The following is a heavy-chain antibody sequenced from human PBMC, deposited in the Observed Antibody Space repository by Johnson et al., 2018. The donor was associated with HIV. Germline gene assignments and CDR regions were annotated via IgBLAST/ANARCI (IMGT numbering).Heavy chain of an antibody. D-gene: IGHD3-22*01. CDR2: IKQDGSEK. CDR1: GFTFSSYW. CDR3: ARPVVADYRGAFDI. Sequence: VQLVESGGGLIQPGGSLRLSCAASGFTFSSYWMSWVRQAPGKGLEWVANIKQDGSEKYYVDPVKGRFTISRDNAKNSLYLQMNSLRAEDTAVYYCARPVVADYRGAFDIWGQGTMVTVSS. J-gene: IGHJ3*02. V-gene: IGHV3-7*01.